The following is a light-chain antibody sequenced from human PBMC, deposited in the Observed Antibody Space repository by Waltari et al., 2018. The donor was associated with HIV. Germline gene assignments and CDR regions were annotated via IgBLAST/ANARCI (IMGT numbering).Light chain of an antibody. CDR1: QTLFYSPNNKNY. CDR2: WAS. CDR3: QQFYSSPRT. V-gene: IGKV4-1*01. J-gene: IGKJ1*01. Sequence: DIVMTQSPDSLAVSLGERANINCKSSQTLFYSPNNKNYLAWYQKKPGQPPKLLTYWASTRKSGVPDRFSGSGSGTDFTLTISSLQAEDVAVYYCQQFYSSPRTFGQVTNVEIK.